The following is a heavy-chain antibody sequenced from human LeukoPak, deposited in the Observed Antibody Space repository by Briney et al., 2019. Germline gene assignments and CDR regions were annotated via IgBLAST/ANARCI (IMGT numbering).Heavy chain of an antibody. V-gene: IGHV4-59*01. Sequence: SETLSLTCTVSGGSISSYYWTWIRQPPGRGLEWIGYIYYSGSTNYNPSLKSRVTISVDTSKNQFSLKLTSVTAADTAVYYCARGVNSGYFDYCGQGTLVTVSS. CDR2: IYYSGST. CDR3: ARGVNSGYFDY. J-gene: IGHJ4*02. CDR1: GGSISSYY. D-gene: IGHD1-26*01.